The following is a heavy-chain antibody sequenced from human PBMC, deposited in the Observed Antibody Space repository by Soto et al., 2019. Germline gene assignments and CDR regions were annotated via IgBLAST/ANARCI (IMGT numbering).Heavy chain of an antibody. CDR2: IKQDGSEK. Sequence: GGSLRLSCAASGFTFSSYWMSWVRQAPGKGLEWVANIKQDGSEKYYVDSVKGRFTISRDNAKNSLYLQMNSLRAEDTAVYYCASGDIVATTYYFDHWGQGTLVTVSS. CDR3: ASGDIVATTYYFDH. CDR1: GFTFSSYW. V-gene: IGHV3-7*01. D-gene: IGHD5-12*01. J-gene: IGHJ4*02.